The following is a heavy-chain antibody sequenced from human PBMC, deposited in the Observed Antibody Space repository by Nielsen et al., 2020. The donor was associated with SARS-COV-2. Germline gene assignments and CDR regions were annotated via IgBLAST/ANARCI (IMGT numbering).Heavy chain of an antibody. J-gene: IGHJ6*02. V-gene: IGHV1-69*13. CDR1: GYTFTSYA. CDR2: IIPIFGTA. D-gene: IGHD2-15*01. Sequence: SVKVSCKASGYTFTSYAISWVRQAPGQGLEWMGGIIPIFGTANYAQKFQGRVTITADESTSTAYMELSSLRSEDTAVYYCARVPLGAATGYYYYYYGMDVWGQGTTVTVSS. CDR3: ARVPLGAATGYYYYYYGMDV.